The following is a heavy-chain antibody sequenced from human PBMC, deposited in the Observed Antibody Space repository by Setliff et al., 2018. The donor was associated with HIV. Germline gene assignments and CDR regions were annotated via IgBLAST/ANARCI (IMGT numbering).Heavy chain of an antibody. CDR1: GASIISHY. J-gene: IGHJ6*03. V-gene: IGHV4-4*09. CDR2: IYNRDFT. Sequence: SETLSLTCTVSGASIISHYYSWVRQPPGKGLEWIGYIYNRDFTTYNPSLKSRLTISMDTSKNQFSLRLSSVTAADTAVYYCARGGSYRFWSGYRYYYYYMDLWGKGTTVTVSS. D-gene: IGHD3-3*01. CDR3: ARGGSYRFWSGYRYYYYYMDL.